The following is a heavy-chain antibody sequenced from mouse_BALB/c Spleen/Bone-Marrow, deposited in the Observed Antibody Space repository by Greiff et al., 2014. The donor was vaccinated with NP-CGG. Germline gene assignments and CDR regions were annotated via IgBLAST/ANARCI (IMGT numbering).Heavy chain of an antibody. D-gene: IGHD2-1*01. CDR3: ARCYYGNYFDY. CDR1: GYTFTSYW. CDR2: INPSNGRT. J-gene: IGHJ2*01. V-gene: IGHV1S81*02. Sequence: QVQLQQSGAELVKPGASVKLSCKAPGYTFTSYWMHWVKQRPGQGLEWIGEINPSNGRTNYNEKFKSKATLTVDKSSSTAYMQLSSLTSEDSAVYYCARCYYGNYFDYWGQGTTLTGSS.